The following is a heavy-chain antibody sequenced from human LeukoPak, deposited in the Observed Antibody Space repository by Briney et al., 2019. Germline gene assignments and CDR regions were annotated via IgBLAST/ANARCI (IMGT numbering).Heavy chain of an antibody. CDR3: ASPWGTVGY. CDR1: GGSISSGGYS. D-gene: IGHD7-27*01. J-gene: IGHJ4*02. Sequence: SQTLSLTCAVSGGSISSGGYSWSWIRQPPGKGLEWIGYIYHSGSTYYNPSLKSRVTISVDTSKNQFSLKLSSVTAADTAVYYCASPWGTVGYWGQGTLVTVSS. V-gene: IGHV4-30-2*01. CDR2: IYHSGST.